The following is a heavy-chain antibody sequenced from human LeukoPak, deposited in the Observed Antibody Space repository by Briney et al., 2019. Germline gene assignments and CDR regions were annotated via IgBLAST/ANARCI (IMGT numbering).Heavy chain of an antibody. CDR3: ARGGYYDFWSGYYRAGYYGMDV. D-gene: IGHD3-3*01. Sequence: PSETLSLTCAVYGGSFSGYYWSWIRQPPGKGLEWIGEINHSGSTNYNPSLKSRVTISVDTSKNQFSLMLSSVTAADTAVYYCARGGYYDFWSGYYRAGYYGMDVWGQGTTVTVSS. V-gene: IGHV4-34*01. J-gene: IGHJ6*02. CDR1: GGSFSGYY. CDR2: INHSGST.